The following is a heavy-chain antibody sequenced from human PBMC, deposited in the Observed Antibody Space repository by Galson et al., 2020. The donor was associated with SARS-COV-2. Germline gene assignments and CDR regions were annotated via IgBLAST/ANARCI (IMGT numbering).Heavy chain of an antibody. CDR3: ARDRGYCSSTSCAASANYYYCMGG. V-gene: IGHV1-69*13. CDR1: GGTFSSYA. CDR2: IIPIFGTA. Sequence: SVKVSCKASGGTFSSYAISWVRQAPGQGLEWMGGIIPIFGTANYAQKFQGRVTITADESTSTAYMELSSLRSEDTAVYYCARDRGYCSSTSCAASANYYYCMGGWGKGTSVTVPS. D-gene: IGHD2-2*03. J-gene: IGHJ6*03.